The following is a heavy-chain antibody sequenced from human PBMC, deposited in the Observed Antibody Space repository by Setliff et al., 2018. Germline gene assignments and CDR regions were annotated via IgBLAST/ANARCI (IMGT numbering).Heavy chain of an antibody. Sequence: GASVKVSCKSSGYTFTSYAMHWVRQAPGQRLEWMGWINAGNGNTKYSQKFQGRVTITRDTSASTAYMELSRLRSEDTAVYYCAREFTRYYNFWSAHRYYMDVWGKGTTVTVSS. J-gene: IGHJ6*03. CDR3: AREFTRYYNFWSAHRYYMDV. CDR1: GYTFTSYA. CDR2: INAGNGNT. V-gene: IGHV1-3*01. D-gene: IGHD3-3*01.